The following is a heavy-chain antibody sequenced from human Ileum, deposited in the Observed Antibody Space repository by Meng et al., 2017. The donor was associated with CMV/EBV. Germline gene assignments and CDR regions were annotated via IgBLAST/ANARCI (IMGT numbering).Heavy chain of an antibody. CDR3: ARVSFVGATTDDYFDN. D-gene: IGHD1-26*01. CDR2: ISYDGSTK. CDR1: GFTFSSYT. V-gene: IGHV3-30*04. J-gene: IGHJ4*02. Sequence: GESLKISCTASGFTFSSYTLHWVRQRPGKGLEWVSFISYDGSTKYSAGSVRGRFIISRDNSKNTLYLQMNGLRPEDTAIYFCARVSFVGATTDDYFDNWGKG.